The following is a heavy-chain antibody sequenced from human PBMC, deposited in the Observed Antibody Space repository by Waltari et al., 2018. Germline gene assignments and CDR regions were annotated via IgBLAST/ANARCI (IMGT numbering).Heavy chain of an antibody. CDR1: GGSISSSSYH. CDR3: ARDRRNWNDVGLDY. CDR2: IYYSGST. Sequence: QLQLQESGPGLVKPSETLSLTCTVSGGSISSSSYHWGWIRQPPGKGLEWIGSIYYSGSTYYNPSLKRRVTISVDTSKNQFSLKLSSVTAADTAVYYCARDRRNWNDVGLDYWGQGTLVTVSS. V-gene: IGHV4-39*07. D-gene: IGHD1-1*01. J-gene: IGHJ4*02.